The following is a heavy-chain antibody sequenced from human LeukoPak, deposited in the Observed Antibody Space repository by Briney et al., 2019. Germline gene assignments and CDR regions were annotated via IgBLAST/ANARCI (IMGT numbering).Heavy chain of an antibody. CDR3: ARVRRLATVTQNWFDP. CDR1: GDSLSSGSVT. Sequence: SQTLSLTCALSGDSLSSGSVTWNWIRQSPSRGLEWLGRTYHWDKWNNDYAVSVKSRITINPDTSKNQFSLQLNSVTPEDTAVYYCARVRRLATVTQNWFDPWGQGTLVTVSS. V-gene: IGHV6-1*01. J-gene: IGHJ5*02. D-gene: IGHD4-17*01. CDR2: TYHWDKWNN.